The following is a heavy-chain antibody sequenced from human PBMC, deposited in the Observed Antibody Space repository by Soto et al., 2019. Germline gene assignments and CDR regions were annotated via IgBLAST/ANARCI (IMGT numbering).Heavy chain of an antibody. Sequence: QVQLVQSGAEVKKPGSSVKVSCKASGGTFSSHAISWVRQAPGQGLEWMGGVIPFFKATNYAQKFQGRVTIPADASTNTAYMDLYSLRSEDTAVYYCARDVPLNYYDGTFSYYAMDVWGQGTTVTVSS. CDR1: GGTFSSHA. J-gene: IGHJ6*02. CDR3: ARDVPLNYYDGTFSYYAMDV. V-gene: IGHV1-69*01. D-gene: IGHD3-16*01. CDR2: VIPFFKAT.